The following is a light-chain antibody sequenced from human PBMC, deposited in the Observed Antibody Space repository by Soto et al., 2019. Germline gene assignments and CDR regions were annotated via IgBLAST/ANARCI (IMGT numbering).Light chain of an antibody. V-gene: IGKV1-5*01. CDR1: QSISTW. Sequence: DIQMTQSPSTLSGSVGDRVTITCRASQSISTWLAWYQHKPGKAPKLLIFDASSLRTGVPSRFSGSGSGTEFTLTISSLQSDDFATYFCQHYNTLSWTFGPGTKVDIK. CDR3: QHYNTLSWT. CDR2: DAS. J-gene: IGKJ1*01.